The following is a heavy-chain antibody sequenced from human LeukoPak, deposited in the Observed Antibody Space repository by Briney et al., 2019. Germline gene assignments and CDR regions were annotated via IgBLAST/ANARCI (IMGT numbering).Heavy chain of an antibody. V-gene: IGHV1-2*02. CDR3: ARVSEITFGGVIVTAPFDY. CDR1: GYTFTGYY. Sequence: GASVKVSCKASGYTFTGYYMHWVRQAPGQGLEWMGWINPNSGGTNYAQKFHGRVTMTRDTSISTAYMELSRLRCDDTAVYYCARVSEITFGGVIVTAPFDYWGQGTLVTVSS. CDR2: INPNSGGT. J-gene: IGHJ4*02. D-gene: IGHD3-16*02.